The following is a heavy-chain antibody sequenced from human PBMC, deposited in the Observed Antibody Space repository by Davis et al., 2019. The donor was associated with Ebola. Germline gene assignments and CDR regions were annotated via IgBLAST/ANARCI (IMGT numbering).Heavy chain of an antibody. V-gene: IGHV4-39*01. CDR3: ARRGSSSWLRFDY. CDR2: IYYSGST. D-gene: IGHD6-13*01. J-gene: IGHJ4*02. CDR1: GGSISSSSYY. Sequence: SETLSLTCTVSGGSISSSSYYWGWIRQPPGKGLEWIGSIYYSGSTYYNPSLKSRVTISVATSKNQFSLKLSSVTAADTAVYYCARRGSSSWLRFDYWGQGTLVTVSS.